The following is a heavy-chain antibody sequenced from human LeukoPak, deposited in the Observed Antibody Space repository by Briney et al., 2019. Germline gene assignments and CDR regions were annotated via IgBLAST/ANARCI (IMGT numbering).Heavy chain of an antibody. Sequence: PSETLSLTCTVSGGSISSHYWSWIRQPPGKGLEWIGYIYYSGSTNYNPSLKSRVPISVDTSKNQFSLKLSSVPAADTAVYYCASGGLGVGGILGYWGQGTLVTVSS. CDR3: ASGGLGVGGILGY. J-gene: IGHJ4*02. CDR1: GGSISSHY. CDR2: IYYSGST. V-gene: IGHV4-59*11. D-gene: IGHD2-21*01.